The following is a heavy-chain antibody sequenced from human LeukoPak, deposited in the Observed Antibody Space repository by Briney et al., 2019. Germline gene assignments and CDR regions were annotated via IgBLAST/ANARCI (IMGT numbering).Heavy chain of an antibody. D-gene: IGHD3-22*01. CDR1: GFTFSSYN. J-gene: IGHJ4*02. CDR2: IWYDGSNK. CDR3: ARTYFYDSSGYFPLPPGY. V-gene: IGHV3-33*08. Sequence: GGSLRLSCAASGFTFSSYNMNWVRQAPDKGLEWVAVIWYDGSNKYYADSVKGRFTISRDNSKNTLYLQMNSLRAEDTAVYYCARTYFYDSSGYFPLPPGYWGQGTLVTVSS.